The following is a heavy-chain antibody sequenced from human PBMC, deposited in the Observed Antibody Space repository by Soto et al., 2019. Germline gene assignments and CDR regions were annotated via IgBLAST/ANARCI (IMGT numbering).Heavy chain of an antibody. J-gene: IGHJ3*02. V-gene: IGHV5-10-1*01. CDR3: AKGGSYHDAFDI. CDR2: IDPSDSYT. CDR1: GYSFTSYW. Sequence: GESLKISCKGSGYSFTSYWISWVRQMPGKGLEWMGRIDPSDSYTNYSPSFQGHVTISADKSISTAYLQWSSLKASDTAMYYCAKGGSYHDAFDIWGQGTMVTVSS. D-gene: IGHD1-26*01.